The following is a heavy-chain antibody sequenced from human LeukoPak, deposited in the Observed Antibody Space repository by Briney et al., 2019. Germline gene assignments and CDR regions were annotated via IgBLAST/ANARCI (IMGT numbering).Heavy chain of an antibody. V-gene: IGHV3-15*01. J-gene: IGHJ4*02. Sequence: GGSLRLCCSVSGLNFSNTWMSWVRQAPGKGLEWVGRVKKKGDGGTTAFAAPVEGRFIISRDDSKSTLCLQMNRLKTEDTGVYYCKTDYGEGFPDWGQGTLVTVSS. CDR2: VKKKGDGGTT. D-gene: IGHD3-10*01. CDR1: GLNFSNTW. CDR3: KTDYGEGFPD.